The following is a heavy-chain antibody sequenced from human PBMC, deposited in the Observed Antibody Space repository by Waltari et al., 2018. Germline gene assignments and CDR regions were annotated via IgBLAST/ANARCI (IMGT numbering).Heavy chain of an antibody. V-gene: IGHV3-30*02. D-gene: IGHD6-19*01. CDR3: AKVSIIAVAGYYYYYMDV. Sequence: QVQLVESGGGVVQPGGSLRLSCAASGFTFSSYGMHWVRQAPGKGLEWVAFIRYDGSNKYYADSVKGRFTISRDNSKNTLYLQMNSLRAEDTAVYYCAKVSIIAVAGYYYYYMDVWGKGTTVTISS. J-gene: IGHJ6*03. CDR2: IRYDGSNK. CDR1: GFTFSSYG.